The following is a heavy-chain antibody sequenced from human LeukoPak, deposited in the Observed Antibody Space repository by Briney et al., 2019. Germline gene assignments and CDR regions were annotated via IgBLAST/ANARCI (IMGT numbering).Heavy chain of an antibody. J-gene: IGHJ3*02. CDR1: GYIFTDYY. Sequence: ASVKVSCKTSGYIFTDYYIHWVRQAPGQGLEWVGWIHPNSGGTKYAQSFQGRVTMTRDTSISTAYMEVSRLRSDDTAVYYCARPMVGGVIHAFDIWGQGTMVTVSS. CDR2: IHPNSGGT. V-gene: IGHV1-2*02. D-gene: IGHD3-10*01. CDR3: ARPMVGGVIHAFDI.